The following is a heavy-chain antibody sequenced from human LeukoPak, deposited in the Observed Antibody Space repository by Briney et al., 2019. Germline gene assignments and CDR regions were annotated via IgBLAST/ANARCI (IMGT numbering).Heavy chain of an antibody. V-gene: IGHV4-34*01. CDR3: ARGQGWIAAAGTRRLYWFDP. CDR1: GGFFSGYY. CDR2: INHSGST. Sequence: PSETLSLTCAVYGGFFSGYYWSWIRQPPGKGLEWIGEINHSGSTNYNPSLKSRVTISVDTSKNQFSLKLSSVTAADTAVYYCARGQGWIAAAGTRRLYWFDPWGQGTLVTVSS. D-gene: IGHD6-13*01. J-gene: IGHJ5*02.